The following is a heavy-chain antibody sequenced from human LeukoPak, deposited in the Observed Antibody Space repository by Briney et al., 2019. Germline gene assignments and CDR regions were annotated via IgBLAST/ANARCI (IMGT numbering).Heavy chain of an antibody. Sequence: SETLSLTCTVFGGSISNYYWSWIRQPPGKGLEWIGYIYYSGSTNYSPSLKSRVTISVDTSKNQFSLKLSSVTAADTAVYFCARTKMSPTVWMGGWFDPWGQGTLVTVSS. J-gene: IGHJ5*02. CDR2: IYYSGST. D-gene: IGHD1-1*01. CDR3: ARTKMSPTVWMGGWFDP. CDR1: GGSISNYY. V-gene: IGHV4-59*01.